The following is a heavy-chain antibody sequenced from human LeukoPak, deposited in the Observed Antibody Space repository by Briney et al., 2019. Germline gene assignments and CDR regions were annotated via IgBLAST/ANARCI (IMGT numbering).Heavy chain of an antibody. J-gene: IGHJ4*02. CDR1: GGSISSGGYY. D-gene: IGHD5-18*01. CDR2: IYYSGST. V-gene: IGHV4-31*03. CDR3: ARIHEGYYFDY. Sequence: SETLSLTCTVSGGSISSGGYYWSWIRQHPGKGLEWIGYIYYSGSTNYNPSLKSRVTISVDKSKNQFSLKLSSVTAADTAVYYCARIHEGYYFDYWGQGTLVTVSS.